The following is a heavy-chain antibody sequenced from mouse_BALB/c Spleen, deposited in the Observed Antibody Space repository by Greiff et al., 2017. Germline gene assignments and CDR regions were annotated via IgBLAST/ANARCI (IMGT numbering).Heavy chain of an antibody. CDR1: GFTFSSYY. J-gene: IGHJ4*01. CDR2: INSNGGST. CDR3: ARQGGGLYYAMDY. Sequence: EVKLMESGGGLVKLGGSLKLSCAASGFTFSSYYMSWVRQTPEKRLELVAAINSNGGSTYYPDTVKGRFTISRDNAKNTLYLQMSSLKSEDTALYYCARQGGGLYYAMDYWGQGTSVTVSS. V-gene: IGHV5-6-2*01.